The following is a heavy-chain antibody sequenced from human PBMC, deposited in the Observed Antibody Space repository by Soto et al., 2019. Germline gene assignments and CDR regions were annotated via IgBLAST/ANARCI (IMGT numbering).Heavy chain of an antibody. CDR1: GGSFSYYY. D-gene: IGHD3-3*01. CDR2: INHSGRT. V-gene: IGHV4-34*01. Sequence: QMQLQQWGAGLLKPSETLSLTCAVYGGSFSYYYWTWIRQPPGKGLEWIGEINHSGRTKYNPSLKSRVTISVDTSRNQFSLKLSSVTAADTAVYYCARGDDFWSGYPFDSWGLGTLVTVSS. J-gene: IGHJ4*02. CDR3: ARGDDFWSGYPFDS.